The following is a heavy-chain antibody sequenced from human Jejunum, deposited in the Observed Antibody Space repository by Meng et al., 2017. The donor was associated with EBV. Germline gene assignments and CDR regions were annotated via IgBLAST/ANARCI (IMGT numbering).Heavy chain of an antibody. CDR3: ATSMSGYSYGYS. V-gene: IGHV4-4*02. D-gene: IGHD5-12*01. Sequence: VAVQESGPGLGQPSGTLSLTCAVSGASFSSSHWWSWVRQAPGEGLEWIGEIYYTGRTNYNPSLKSRVSMSIDKSKNQFSLNLNSVTVADTAVYYCATSMSGYSYGYSWGQGTLVTVSS. CDR2: IYYTGRT. CDR1: GASFSSSHW. J-gene: IGHJ5*02.